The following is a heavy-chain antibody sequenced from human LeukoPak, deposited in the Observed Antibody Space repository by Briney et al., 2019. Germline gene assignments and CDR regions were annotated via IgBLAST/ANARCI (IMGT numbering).Heavy chain of an antibody. Sequence: GGSLRLSCAASGFTFSSYAMSWVRQAPGKGLEGVSAISGSGGSTYYADSVKGRFTISRDNSKNTLYLQMNSLRAEDAAVYFCAKGRGNYYDSSGYEDYWGQGTLVTVSS. CDR2: ISGSGGST. J-gene: IGHJ4*02. CDR3: AKGRGNYYDSSGYEDY. CDR1: GFTFSSYA. D-gene: IGHD3-22*01. V-gene: IGHV3-23*01.